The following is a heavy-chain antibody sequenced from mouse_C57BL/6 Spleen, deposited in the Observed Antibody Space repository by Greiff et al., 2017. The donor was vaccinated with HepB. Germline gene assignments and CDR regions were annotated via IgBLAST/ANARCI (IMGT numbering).Heavy chain of an antibody. D-gene: IGHD1-1*01. J-gene: IGHJ4*01. V-gene: IGHV6-6*01. CDR1: GFTFSDAW. CDR2: IRNKANNHAT. Sequence: EVKLVESGGGLVQPGGSMKLSCAASGFTFSDAWMDWVRQSPEKGLEWVAEIRNKANNHATYYAESVKGRFTISRDDSKSSVYLQMNSLRAEDTGIYYCTRRGYYYGSSYAMDYWGQGTSVTVSS. CDR3: TRRGYYYGSSYAMDY.